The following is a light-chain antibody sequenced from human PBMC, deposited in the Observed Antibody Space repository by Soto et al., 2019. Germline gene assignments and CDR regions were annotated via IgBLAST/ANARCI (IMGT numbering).Light chain of an antibody. CDR3: QQYQNSPRT. V-gene: IGKV3-20*01. Sequence: ETVLTQSPGTLSLPPGERATVSRRASQSVGGNSLAWYQQRPGQAPRLLIYDTSKRATGIPDRFSGSGSGTDFTLTISRLEPADFAVYYCQQYQNSPRTFGQGTKVDIK. J-gene: IGKJ1*01. CDR2: DTS. CDR1: QSVGGNS.